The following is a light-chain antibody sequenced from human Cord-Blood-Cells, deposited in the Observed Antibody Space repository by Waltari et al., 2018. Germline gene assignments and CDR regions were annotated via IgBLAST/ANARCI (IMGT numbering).Light chain of an antibody. Sequence: QPVLTQPPSASASLGASVTLTCTLSSGSSNYKVAWYQPRPGKGPRFVMRVGTGGIVGSKGDGIPDRFSVLGSGLNRYLTIKNIQEEDESDYHCGADHGSGSNFVWVFGGGTKLTVL. CDR2: VGTGGIVG. J-gene: IGLJ3*02. CDR1: SGSSNYK. V-gene: IGLV9-49*01. CDR3: GADHGSGSNFVWV.